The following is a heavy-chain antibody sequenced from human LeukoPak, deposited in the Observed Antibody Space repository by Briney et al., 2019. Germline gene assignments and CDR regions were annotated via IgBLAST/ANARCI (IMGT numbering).Heavy chain of an antibody. CDR2: INPSGGAT. J-gene: IGHJ3*02. V-gene: IGHV1-46*01. Sequence: ASVTVSCKASGYTFSYYYLHWVRQAPGQGLEWMGIINPSGGATNYAQNFQGRVTLTRDTSTGTVYMELSGLISEDTAVYYCARRRDEGFDSWGQGTLVTASS. CDR1: GYTFSYYY. CDR3: ARRRDEGFDS.